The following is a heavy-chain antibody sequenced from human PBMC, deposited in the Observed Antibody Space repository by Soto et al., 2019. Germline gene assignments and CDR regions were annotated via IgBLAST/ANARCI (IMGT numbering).Heavy chain of an antibody. CDR3: AREKSSGYYYDD. J-gene: IGHJ4*02. Sequence: QVQLVQSGAEVKKPGASVKVSCKASGYTFTSYDIHWVRQATGQGLEWMGWRNTNSGNTAYAQKFQGRVTMTRNTSIGTAYMYLSSLRSEDTAVSYCAREKSSGYYYDDWGQGTLVTVSS. D-gene: IGHD3-22*01. CDR2: RNTNSGNT. V-gene: IGHV1-8*01. CDR1: GYTFTSYD.